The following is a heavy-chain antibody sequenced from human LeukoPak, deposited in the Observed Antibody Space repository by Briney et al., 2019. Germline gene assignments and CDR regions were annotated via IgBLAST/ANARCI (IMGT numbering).Heavy chain of an antibody. CDR2: IYYSGST. V-gene: IGHV4-59*08. J-gene: IGHJ6*03. CDR1: GSSISSYY. Sequence: PSETLSLTCTVSGSSISSYYWSWIRQPPGKGLEWIGYIYYSGSTNYNPSLKSRVTISVDTSKNQFSLKLSSVTAADTAVYYCARQDVYSSSWTDYYYYMDVWGKGTTVTVSS. CDR3: ARQDVYSSSWTDYYYYMDV. D-gene: IGHD6-13*01.